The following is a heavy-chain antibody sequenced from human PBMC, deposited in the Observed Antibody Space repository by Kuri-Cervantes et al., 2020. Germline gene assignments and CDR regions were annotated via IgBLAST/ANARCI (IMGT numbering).Heavy chain of an antibody. CDR3: ARLPKSGYFWYFDL. CDR2: ISYSGST. Sequence: SETLSLTCTVSGGSISSDDYYWSWVRQPPGKGLEWIGYISYSGSTYNNPSLRSRVTISVDTSKNQFSLKLSSVTAADTAVYYCARLPKSGYFWYFDLWGRGTLVTVSS. J-gene: IGHJ2*01. V-gene: IGHV4-30-4*08. D-gene: IGHD3-22*01. CDR1: GGSISSDDYY.